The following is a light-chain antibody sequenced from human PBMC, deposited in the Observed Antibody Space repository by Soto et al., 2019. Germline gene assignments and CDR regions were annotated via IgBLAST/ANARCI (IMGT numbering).Light chain of an antibody. CDR2: EVS. Sequence: QSALTQSASVSGSPGQSITISCTGTSSDVGGYNYVSWYHQHPGKAPKLMIYEVSNRPSGVSNRFSGSKSGNTASLTISGLQAEDEADYYCSSYTSSSTYVFGTGTKVTVL. CDR3: SSYTSSSTYV. J-gene: IGLJ1*01. CDR1: SSDVGGYNY. V-gene: IGLV2-14*01.